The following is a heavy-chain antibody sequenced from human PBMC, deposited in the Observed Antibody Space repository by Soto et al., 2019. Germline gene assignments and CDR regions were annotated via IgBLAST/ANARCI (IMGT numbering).Heavy chain of an antibody. CDR1: GFTFSSYW. CDR2: INSDGSST. Sequence: GGSLRLSCAASGFTFSSYWMHWVRQAPGKGLVWVSRINSDGSSTSYADSVKGRFTISRDNAKNTLYLQMNSLRAEDTAVYYCASLLVGPDYFDYWGQGTLVTVSS. CDR3: ASLLVGPDYFDY. V-gene: IGHV3-74*01. J-gene: IGHJ4*02.